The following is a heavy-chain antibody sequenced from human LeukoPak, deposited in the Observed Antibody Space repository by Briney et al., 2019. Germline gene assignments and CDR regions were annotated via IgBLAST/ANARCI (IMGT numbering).Heavy chain of an antibody. D-gene: IGHD6-13*01. J-gene: IGHJ5*02. CDR1: GYTFTDYY. V-gene: IGHV1-2*02. CDR2: INPNSGGT. Sequence: GASVKVSCKASGYTFTDYYMRWVRQAPGQGLEWMGWINPNSGGTNYAQQFQGRVTMTRDTSISTTYMELSNLRSDDTAVYYCARGIAAPGGRWFDPWGQGTLVTVSS. CDR3: ARGIAAPGGRWFDP.